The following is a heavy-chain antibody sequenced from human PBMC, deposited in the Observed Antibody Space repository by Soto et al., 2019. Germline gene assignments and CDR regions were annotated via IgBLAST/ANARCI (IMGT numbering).Heavy chain of an antibody. CDR2: INSDGSST. CDR3: ASGGSSLNFDS. D-gene: IGHD6-6*01. J-gene: IGHJ4*02. V-gene: IGHV3-74*01. Sequence: EVQLVESGGGLVQPGGSLRLSCAASGFTFRSYWMQWVRQAPGKGQVWVSWINSDGSSTSYADSVKGRFTISRDNAKNTLYLQMNSLRAEDTAVYYCASGGSSLNFDSWGQGTLVTVSS. CDR1: GFTFRSYW.